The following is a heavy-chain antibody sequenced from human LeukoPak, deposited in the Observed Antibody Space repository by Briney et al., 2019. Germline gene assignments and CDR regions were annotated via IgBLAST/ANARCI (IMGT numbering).Heavy chain of an antibody. D-gene: IGHD4-23*01. Sequence: PGGSLRLSCAASGFTFSGSTMHWVRQASGKGLEWVGRIRSKANGYATAYAASVEGRFTISRDDSNTTAYLQMNSLRAEDTALYYCARHYGGNSASGYWGQGTLVTVSS. CDR1: GFTFSGST. CDR2: IRSKANGYAT. CDR3: ARHYGGNSASGY. J-gene: IGHJ4*02. V-gene: IGHV3-73*01.